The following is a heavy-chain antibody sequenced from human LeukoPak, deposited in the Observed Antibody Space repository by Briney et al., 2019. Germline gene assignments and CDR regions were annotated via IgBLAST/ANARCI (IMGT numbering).Heavy chain of an antibody. CDR1: GFIFSIYT. V-gene: IGHV3-23*01. CDR2: ISGSGGST. D-gene: IGHD4-11*01. J-gene: IGHJ4*02. CDR3: AKTTTVIDY. Sequence: PGGSLRLSCAASGFIFSIYTMSWVRQAPGKGLEWVSAISGSGGSTYYADSVKGRLTISRDNSKDTLYLQMNSLRAEDTAVYYCAKTTTVIDYWGQGTLVTVSS.